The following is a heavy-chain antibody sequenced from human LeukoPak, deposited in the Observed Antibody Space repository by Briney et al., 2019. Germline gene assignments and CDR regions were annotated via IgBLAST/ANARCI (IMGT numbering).Heavy chain of an antibody. D-gene: IGHD4-23*01. J-gene: IGHJ4*02. CDR1: GFTFKRYH. CDR2: ISYDGTDK. CDR3: AKDQLATVATDY. Sequence: GGSLRLSCAASGFTFKRYHMSWVRQAPGKGLDWVAVISYDGTDKYYADSVKGRFTISRDNSKNTLYLQMNSLRPEDTAVYYCAKDQLATVATDYWGQGTMVTVSS. V-gene: IGHV3-30*18.